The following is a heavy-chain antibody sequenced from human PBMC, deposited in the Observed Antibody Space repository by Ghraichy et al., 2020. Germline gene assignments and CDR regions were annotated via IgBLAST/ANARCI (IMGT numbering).Heavy chain of an antibody. CDR2: IYPGDSDT. V-gene: IGHV5-51*01. Sequence: GESLNISCKGSGYSFTNYWIGWVRQMPGKGLEWMGIIYPGDSDTRYSPSFQGQVTISADKSISTAYLQWSSLKASDTAMYYCARRGGGSGSPRGIDYWGQGTLVTVSS. CDR1: GYSFTNYW. D-gene: IGHD6-25*01. J-gene: IGHJ4*02. CDR3: ARRGGGSGSPRGIDY.